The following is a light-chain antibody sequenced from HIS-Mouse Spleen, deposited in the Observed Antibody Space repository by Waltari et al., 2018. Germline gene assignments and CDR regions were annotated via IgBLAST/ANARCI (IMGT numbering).Light chain of an antibody. J-gene: IGLJ3*02. CDR1: SSNIGSTP. CDR3: AAWDDSLNGWV. CDR2: SNK. Sequence: QSVLTQPPSASGTPGQRVTIPCSGSSSNIGSTPVNWYQQLPGTAPKLLIYSNKQRPSGVPDRFSGSKSGTSASLAISGLQSEDEADYYCAAWDDSLNGWVFGGGTKLTVL. V-gene: IGLV1-44*01.